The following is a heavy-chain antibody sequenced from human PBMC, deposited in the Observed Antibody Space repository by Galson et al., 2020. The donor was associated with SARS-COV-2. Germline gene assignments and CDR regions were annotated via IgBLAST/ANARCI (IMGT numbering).Heavy chain of an antibody. D-gene: IGHD3-22*01. J-gene: IGHJ5*02. CDR1: VGSISSSSYY. V-gene: IGHV4-39*07. CDR2: IYYSWST. CDR3: ARGVFTMIVVVIDGWFDP. Sequence: SHTLSLTCTVSVGSISSSSYYWGWIRQPPGKGLEWIGSIYYSWSTYYNPSLKSRVTISVDTSKNQFSLKLSSVTAADTAVYYCARGVFTMIVVVIDGWFDPWGQGTLITVSS.